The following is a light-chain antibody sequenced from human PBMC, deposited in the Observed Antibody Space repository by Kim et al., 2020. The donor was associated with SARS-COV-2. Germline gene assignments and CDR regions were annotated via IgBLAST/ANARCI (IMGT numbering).Light chain of an antibody. V-gene: IGKV3-20*01. J-gene: IGKJ1*01. Sequence: EIVLTQSPGTLSLSPGERATLSCRASQIVDSRYLAWYQQKPGQAPRLLIYGTSTRATGIPDRFSGGGSGTDFTLTINRLEPDDFAMYYCQQYGSSPGWTFGQGTKVDIK. CDR2: GTS. CDR3: QQYGSSPGWT. CDR1: QIVDSRY.